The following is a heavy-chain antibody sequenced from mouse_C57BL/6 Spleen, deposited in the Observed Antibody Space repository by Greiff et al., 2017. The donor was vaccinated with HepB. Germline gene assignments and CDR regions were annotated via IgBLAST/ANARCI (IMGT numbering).Heavy chain of an antibody. V-gene: IGHV5-9*01. Sequence: EVQRVESGGGLVKPGGSLKLSCAASGFTFSSYTMSWVRQTPEKRLEWVATISGGGGNTYYPDSVKGRFTISRDNAKNTLYLQMSSLRSEDTALYYCARRPYDGTLDYWGQGTTLTVSS. CDR3: ARRPYDGTLDY. CDR2: ISGGGGNT. J-gene: IGHJ2*01. D-gene: IGHD2-3*01. CDR1: GFTFSSYT.